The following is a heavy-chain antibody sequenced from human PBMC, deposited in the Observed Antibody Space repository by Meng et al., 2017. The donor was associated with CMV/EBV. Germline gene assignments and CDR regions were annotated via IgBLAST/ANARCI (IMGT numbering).Heavy chain of an antibody. D-gene: IGHD6-13*01. CDR1: GFTFSSYS. CDR2: ISSSSSYI. Sequence: GGSLRLSCAASGFTFSSYSMNWVRQAPGKGLEWVSSISSSSSYIYYADSVKGRFTISRDNAKNSLYLQMNSLRAEDTAVYYCARAGGYSSSWSGLGPNWFDPWGQGTLVTVSS. CDR3: ARAGGYSSSWSGLGPNWFDP. J-gene: IGHJ5*02. V-gene: IGHV3-21*01.